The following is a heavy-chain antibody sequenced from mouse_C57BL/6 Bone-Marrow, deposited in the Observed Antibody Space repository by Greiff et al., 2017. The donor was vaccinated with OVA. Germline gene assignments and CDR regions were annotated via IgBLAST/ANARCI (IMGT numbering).Heavy chain of an antibody. D-gene: IGHD1-1*01. J-gene: IGHJ4*01. CDR2: INPNYGTT. CDR3: ARPGFTTVDMDY. CDR1: GYSFTDYN. Sequence: EVKLMESGPELVKPGASVKISCKASGYSFTDYNMNWVKQSNGKSLEWIGVINPNYGTTSYNQKFKGKATLTVDQSSSTAYMQLNSLTSEDSAVYYCARPGFTTVDMDYWGQGTSVTVSS. V-gene: IGHV1-39*01.